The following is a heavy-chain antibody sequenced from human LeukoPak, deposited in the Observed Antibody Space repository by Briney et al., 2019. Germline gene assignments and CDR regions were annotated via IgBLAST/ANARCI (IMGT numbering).Heavy chain of an antibody. CDR3: ARPSGSYSYYGMDV. J-gene: IGHJ6*02. V-gene: IGHV4-39*01. CDR2: IYYSGST. Sequence: PSETLSLTCTVSGGSISSSSYYWGWIRQPPGKGLEWIGSIYYSGSTYYNPSLKSRVTISVDTSKNQFSLELSSVTAADTAVYYCARPSGSYSYYGMDVWGQGTTVTVSS. D-gene: IGHD1-26*01. CDR1: GGSISSSSYY.